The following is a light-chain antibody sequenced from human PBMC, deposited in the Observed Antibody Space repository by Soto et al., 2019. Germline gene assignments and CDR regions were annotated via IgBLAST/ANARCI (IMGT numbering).Light chain of an antibody. J-gene: IGLJ1*01. CDR2: DVS. CDR1: SSDVGGYNY. Sequence: LTQPASVSGSPGQSITISCTGTSSDVGGYNYVSWYQHHPGKAPKLMIFDVSNRPSGVSNRFSGSKSGNTASLSISGLQPEDEADYYCSSYTTSNTRQIVFGTGTKVT. V-gene: IGLV2-14*03. CDR3: SSYTTSNTRQIV.